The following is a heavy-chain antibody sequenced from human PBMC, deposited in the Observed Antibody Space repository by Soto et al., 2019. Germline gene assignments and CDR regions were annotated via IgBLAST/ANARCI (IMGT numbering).Heavy chain of an antibody. CDR3: ARGSPGPVDH. J-gene: IGHJ4*02. V-gene: IGHV1-8*01. Sequence: QVQLVQSGAEVRRPGASVKVSCKASGYSFTSLHFNWVRQATGQGLVWIGWMNPHSGETGYAQRFQGRVTMTRDISLSTAYMELRSLTSHDTAVYFCARGSPGPVDHWGQGTLVTVSS. CDR1: GYSFTSLH. D-gene: IGHD3-10*01. CDR2: MNPHSGET.